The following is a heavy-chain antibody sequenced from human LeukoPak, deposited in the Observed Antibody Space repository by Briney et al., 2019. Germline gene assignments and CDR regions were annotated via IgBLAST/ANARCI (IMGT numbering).Heavy chain of an antibody. CDR2: IYHSGST. CDR3: ARLNDYGDYDIDY. D-gene: IGHD4-17*01. CDR1: GYSISSGYY. J-gene: IGHJ4*02. Sequence: SETLSLTCTVSGYSISSGYYWGWIRQPPGKGLEWIGSIYHSGSTYYNPSLKSRVTISVDTSKNQFSLKLSSVTAADTAVYYCARLNDYGDYDIDYWGQGTLVTVSS. V-gene: IGHV4-38-2*02.